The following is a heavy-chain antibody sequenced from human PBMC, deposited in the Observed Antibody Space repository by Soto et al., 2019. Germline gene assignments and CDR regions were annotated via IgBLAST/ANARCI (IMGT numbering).Heavy chain of an antibody. Sequence: SETLSLTCTVSGGSLTSNSYYWGWIRQPPGKGLEWIGSFYYSQSTYFNPSLKSRVTISVETSKNQYSLKLSAVTAADTAVYYCARRSTVTYDYWGQGILVTVSS. D-gene: IGHD4-17*01. CDR2: FYYSQST. CDR3: ARRSTVTYDY. CDR1: GGSLTSNSYY. J-gene: IGHJ4*02. V-gene: IGHV4-39*01.